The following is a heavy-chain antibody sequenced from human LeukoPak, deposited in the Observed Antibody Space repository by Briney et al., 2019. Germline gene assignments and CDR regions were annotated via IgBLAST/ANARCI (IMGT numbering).Heavy chain of an antibody. CDR2: IIPIFGTA. V-gene: IGHV1-69*05. CDR3: ARDEVVPAAIHIARGWFDP. CDR1: GGTFSSYA. J-gene: IGHJ5*02. Sequence: GSSVKVSCKASGGTFSSYAISWVRQAPGQGLEWMGRIIPIFGTANYAQKFQGRVTITTDESTSTAYMELSSLRSEDTAVYYCARDEVVPAAIHIARGWFDPWGQGTLVTVSS. D-gene: IGHD2-2*02.